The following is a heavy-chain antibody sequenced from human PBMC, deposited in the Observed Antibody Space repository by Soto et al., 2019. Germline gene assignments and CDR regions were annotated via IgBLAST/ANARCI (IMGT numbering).Heavy chain of an antibody. CDR1: GFTFSSYA. J-gene: IGHJ6*02. Sequence: GGSLRLSCAASGFTFSSYAMHWVRQAPGKGLEWVAVISYDGSNKYYADSVKGRFTISRDNSKNTLYLQMNSLRAEDTAVYYCAKSYYYDSSGSYSPRGYYYYYGMDVWGQGTTVTVSS. CDR2: ISYDGSNK. D-gene: IGHD3-22*01. V-gene: IGHV3-30-3*02. CDR3: AKSYYYDSSGSYSPRGYYYYYGMDV.